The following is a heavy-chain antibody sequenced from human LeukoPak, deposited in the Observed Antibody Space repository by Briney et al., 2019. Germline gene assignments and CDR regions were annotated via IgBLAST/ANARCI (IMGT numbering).Heavy chain of an antibody. Sequence: GGSLRISCAASGFTFSTYSMNWVRQAPGKGLEWVSSISSGSGYIYYADSVKGRFTISRDNAKNSLYLQMNSLRAEDTAVYYCARDGVYRSGGSCDHLDYWGQGTLVTVSS. V-gene: IGHV3-21*01. CDR2: ISSGSGYI. J-gene: IGHJ4*02. CDR3: ARDGVYRSGGSCDHLDY. D-gene: IGHD2-15*01. CDR1: GFTFSTYS.